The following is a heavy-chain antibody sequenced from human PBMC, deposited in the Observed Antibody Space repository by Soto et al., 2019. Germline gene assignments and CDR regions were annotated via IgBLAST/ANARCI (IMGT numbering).Heavy chain of an antibody. V-gene: IGHV3-33*01. CDR1: GFTFSSYG. D-gene: IGHD6-19*01. CDR2: IWYDGSNK. J-gene: IGHJ4*02. Sequence: GGSLRLSCAASGFTFSSYGMHWVRQAPGKGLEWVAVIWYDGSNKYYADSVKGRFTISRDNSKNTLYLQMNSLRAEDTAVYYCAREGLNEVAGTPVFDYWGQGTLVTVSS. CDR3: AREGLNEVAGTPVFDY.